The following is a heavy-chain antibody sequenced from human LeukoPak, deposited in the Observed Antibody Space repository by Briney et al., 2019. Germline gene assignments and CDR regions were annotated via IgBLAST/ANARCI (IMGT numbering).Heavy chain of an antibody. D-gene: IGHD4-23*01. CDR1: GFTFSSYE. CDR3: AASITPNAFDI. CDR2: ISSSGSTI. Sequence: PGGSLRLSCAASGFTFSSYEMNWVRQAPGRGLEWVSYISSSGSTIYYADSVKGRFTISRDNAKNSLYLQMNSLRAEDTAVYYCAASITPNAFDICGQGTMVTVSS. V-gene: IGHV3-48*03. J-gene: IGHJ3*02.